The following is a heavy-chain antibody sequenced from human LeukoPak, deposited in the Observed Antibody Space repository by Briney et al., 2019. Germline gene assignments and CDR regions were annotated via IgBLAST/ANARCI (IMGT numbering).Heavy chain of an antibody. V-gene: IGHV3-21*01. J-gene: IGHJ4*02. CDR1: GFTFSNSA. CDR2: IDYDSSHI. D-gene: IGHD3-9*01. CDR3: ARDPLRYLRVGHYDY. Sequence: GGSLRLSCAASGFTFSNSAMNWVRQVPGKGLEWASSIDYDSSHIYYAASVRGRFTISRDNARNSVYLQMNSLRVEDTAVYYCARDPLRYLRVGHYDYWGQGTLAAVSS.